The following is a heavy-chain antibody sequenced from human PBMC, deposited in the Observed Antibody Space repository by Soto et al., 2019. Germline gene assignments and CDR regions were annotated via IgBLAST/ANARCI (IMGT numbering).Heavy chain of an antibody. CDR3: ARKRGNVLRYFDWLSDGYYFDY. CDR1: GGSFSGYY. Sequence: PSETLSLTCAVYGGSFSGYYWSWIRQPPGKGLEWIGEINHSGSTNYNPSLKSRVTISVDTSKNQFSLKLSSVTAADTAVYYCARKRGNVLRYFDWLSDGYYFDYWGQGTLVTVS. D-gene: IGHD3-9*01. J-gene: IGHJ4*02. V-gene: IGHV4-34*01. CDR2: INHSGST.